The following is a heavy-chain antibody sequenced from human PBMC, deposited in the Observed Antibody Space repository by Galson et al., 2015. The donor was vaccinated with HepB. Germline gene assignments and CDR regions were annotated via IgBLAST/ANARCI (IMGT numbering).Heavy chain of an antibody. V-gene: IGHV3-30*18. J-gene: IGHJ4*02. CDR1: GFTFSSSN. D-gene: IGHD1-1*01. CDR2: ISYDGSYK. Sequence: SLRLSCAASGFTFSSSNMYWVRQTPGKGLAWVAVISYDGSYKYYADSVKGRSTISRDNSKNTLYLQMNSLRAEDTAVYYCAKEGNWNRPYFNYWGQGTLVTVSS. CDR3: AKEGNWNRPYFNY.